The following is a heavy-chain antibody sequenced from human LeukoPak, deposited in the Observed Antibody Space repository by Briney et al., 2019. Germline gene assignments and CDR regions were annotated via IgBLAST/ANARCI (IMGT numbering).Heavy chain of an antibody. CDR1: GGTFSSYA. Sequence: ASVKVSCKASGGTFSSYAISWVRQAPGQGLEWMGGIIPIFGTANYAQKFQGRVTITADESTSTAYMELSSLRSEDTAVYYCARGIPYYYGSGRSYYMDVWGKGTTVTVSS. D-gene: IGHD3-10*01. V-gene: IGHV1-69*13. CDR3: ARGIPYYYGSGRSYYMDV. CDR2: IIPIFGTA. J-gene: IGHJ6*03.